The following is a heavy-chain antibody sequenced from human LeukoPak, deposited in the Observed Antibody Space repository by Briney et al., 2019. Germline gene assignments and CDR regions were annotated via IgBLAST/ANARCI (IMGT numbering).Heavy chain of an antibody. CDR1: GFTFSSYR. V-gene: IGHV3-7*01. CDR3: ARGGRIAPAY. CDR2: IKQDGSEK. J-gene: IGHJ4*02. D-gene: IGHD6-13*01. Sequence: GGSLRLSCAASGFTFSSYRMSWVRQAPGKGLEWVANIKQDGSEKYYVDSVKGRFTISRDNAKNSLYLQMNSLRAEDTAVYYCARGGRIAPAYWGQGTLVTVSS.